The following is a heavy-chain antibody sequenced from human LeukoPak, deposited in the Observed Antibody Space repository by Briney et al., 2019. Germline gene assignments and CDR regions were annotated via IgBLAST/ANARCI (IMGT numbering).Heavy chain of an antibody. CDR3: ARDRFYDRSGYGDPFNY. D-gene: IGHD3-22*01. CDR2: IKQDGSEK. Sequence: GGSLRLSCAASGFTFSNYWMTWVRQAPGKGLEWVANIKQDGSEKYYVDSVKGRFTISRDNAKNSLFLQMNSLRAEDTALYFCARDRFYDRSGYGDPFNYWGQGTLVTVS. V-gene: IGHV3-7*04. J-gene: IGHJ4*02. CDR1: GFTFSNYW.